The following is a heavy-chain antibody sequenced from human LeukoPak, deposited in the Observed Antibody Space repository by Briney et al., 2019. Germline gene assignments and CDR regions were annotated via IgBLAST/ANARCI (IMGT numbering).Heavy chain of an antibody. CDR3: ARGGKYCSTSSCYVAR. D-gene: IGHD2-2*01. Sequence: GGSLRLSCAASGLTFSNYAMNWVRQAPGRGLEWVSGISGTGDNTYYADSVQGRFTISRDNSKNTLYLEMNSLSAEDTAIYYCARGGKYCSTSSCYVARWGQGALVTVSS. CDR2: ISGTGDNT. CDR1: GLTFSNYA. J-gene: IGHJ4*02. V-gene: IGHV3-23*01.